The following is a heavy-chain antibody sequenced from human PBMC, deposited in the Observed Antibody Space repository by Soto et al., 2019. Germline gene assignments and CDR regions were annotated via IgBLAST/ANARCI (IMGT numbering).Heavy chain of an antibody. V-gene: IGHV3-23*01. CDR3: AKIKPLQLARFFYYAMDV. D-gene: IGHD2-15*01. J-gene: IGHJ6*02. CDR2: ISGSARST. Sequence: EVQLLESGGGLIQPGGSLRISCEGSGFNFSDYAMNCVRQAPGKGLEWVSGISGSARSTYYADSVKGRFTISRDNSKNTLYLHMNSLRADDTALYFCAKIKPLQLARFFYYAMDVWGQGTAVTVSS. CDR1: GFNFSDYA.